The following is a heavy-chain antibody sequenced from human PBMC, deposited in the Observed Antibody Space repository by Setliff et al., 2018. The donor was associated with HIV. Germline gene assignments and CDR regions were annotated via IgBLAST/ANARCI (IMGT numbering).Heavy chain of an antibody. CDR2: IYHSGST. D-gene: IGHD4-17*01. CDR3: VRVDYGDYDFDY. J-gene: IGHJ4*02. V-gene: IGHV4-38-2*02. CDR1: GHSITSDYQ. Sequence: SETLSLTCTVSGHSITSDYQWGWIRQPPGKGLEWIGSIYHSGSTYYNPSLKSRVTISVDTTRSQISLKLISVTAADTAVFYCVRVDYGDYDFDYWGQGTLVTVSS.